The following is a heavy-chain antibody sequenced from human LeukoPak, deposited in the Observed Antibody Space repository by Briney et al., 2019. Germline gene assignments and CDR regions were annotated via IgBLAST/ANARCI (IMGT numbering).Heavy chain of an antibody. D-gene: IGHD3-3*01. J-gene: IGHJ5*02. Sequence: PSETLSLTCAVSDYSISSGYYWGWIRPPPGKGLEWIGSIYHSGSTYYNPSLKSRVTISVDTSKNQFSLKLSSVTAADTAVYYCARLGYDFWSGSISWFDPWGQGTLVTASS. CDR3: ARLGYDFWSGSISWFDP. CDR1: DYSISSGYY. CDR2: IYHSGST. V-gene: IGHV4-38-2*01.